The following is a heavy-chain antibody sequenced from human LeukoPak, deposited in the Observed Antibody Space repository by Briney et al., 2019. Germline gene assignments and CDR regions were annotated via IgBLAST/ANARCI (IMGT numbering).Heavy chain of an antibody. D-gene: IGHD3-10*01. CDR2: IQSKTDGGTT. CDR1: GFTFSNTW. J-gene: IGHJ4*02. CDR3: ATLTVRGVINI. Sequence: AGSLTLSCAASGFTFSNTWMNWVRQAPGKGLEWVGRIQSKTDGGTTEYAARVKGRFTISRDDSKTTLYLQMNSLKTEDTAVYYCATLTVRGVINIWGQGTLVTVSS. V-gene: IGHV3-15*01.